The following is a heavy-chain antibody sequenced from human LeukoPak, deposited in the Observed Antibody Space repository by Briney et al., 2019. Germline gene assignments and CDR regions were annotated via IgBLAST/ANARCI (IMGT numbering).Heavy chain of an antibody. J-gene: IGHJ4*02. Sequence: GGSLRLSCAASGFNVTTNYMSWVRQVPGKGLEWVSVFSSGGYTGYADSVKGRFTVSRDSSKNTLYLEVNSLRAEDTAVYYCAKGGSRHADYWGQGALVIVSS. D-gene: IGHD1-26*01. CDR2: FSSGGYT. CDR1: GFNVTTNY. CDR3: AKGGSRHADY. V-gene: IGHV3-53*01.